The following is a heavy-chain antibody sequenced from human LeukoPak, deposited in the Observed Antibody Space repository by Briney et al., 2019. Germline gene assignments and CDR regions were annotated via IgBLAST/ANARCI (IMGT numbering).Heavy chain of an antibody. V-gene: IGHV3-23*01. J-gene: IGHJ6*02. CDR2: ISGSGGST. CDR1: GFTFGNSW. D-gene: IGHD6-6*01. Sequence: GGSLRLSCAASGFTFGNSWMSWVRQARGKGLEWVSGISGSGGSTYYADSVKGRFTISRDNSKNTLYLQMNSLRAEDTAVYYCASSIASDSYYYGMDVWGQGTTVTVPS. CDR3: ASSIASDSYYYGMDV.